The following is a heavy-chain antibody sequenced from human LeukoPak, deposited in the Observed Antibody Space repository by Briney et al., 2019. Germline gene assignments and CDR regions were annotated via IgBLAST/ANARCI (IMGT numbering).Heavy chain of an antibody. D-gene: IGHD3-3*01. Sequence: SETLSLTCTVSGGSISSSSYYWSWIRQPPGKGLEWIGEINHSGSTNYNPSLKSRVTISVDTSKNQFSLKLSSVTAADTAVYYCARGPRFLEWLLSYWGQGTLVTVSS. CDR2: INHSGST. V-gene: IGHV4-39*07. CDR3: ARGPRFLEWLLSY. J-gene: IGHJ4*02. CDR1: GGSISSSSYY.